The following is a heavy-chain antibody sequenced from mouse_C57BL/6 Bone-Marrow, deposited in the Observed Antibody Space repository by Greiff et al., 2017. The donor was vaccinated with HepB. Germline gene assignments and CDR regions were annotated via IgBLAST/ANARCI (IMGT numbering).Heavy chain of an antibody. Sequence: VQLQQSGPELVKPGASVKIPCKASGYTFTDYNMDWVKQSHGKSLEWIGDINPNNGGTIYNQKFKGKATLTVDKSSSTAYMELRSLTSEDTAVYYCARGTYYYGSSPYAMDYWGQGTSVTVSS. J-gene: IGHJ4*01. CDR2: INPNNGGT. V-gene: IGHV1-18*01. D-gene: IGHD1-1*01. CDR3: ARGTYYYGSSPYAMDY. CDR1: GYTFTDYN.